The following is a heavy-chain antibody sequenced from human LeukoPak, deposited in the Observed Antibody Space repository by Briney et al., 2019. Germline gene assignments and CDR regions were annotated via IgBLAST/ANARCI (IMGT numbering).Heavy chain of an antibody. V-gene: IGHV4-59*08. D-gene: IGHD1-26*01. CDR2: IYYSGST. CDR3: ARLSGSPSLFDY. J-gene: IGHJ4*02. CDR1: GGSISGHY. Sequence: SETLSLTCTVSGGSISGHYWSWIRQPPGKGLEWTGYIYYSGSTKYNPCLEGPVTIAVTPCKNQFCLKLSSVPAADTAVSYCARLSGSPSLFDYWGQGTLVTVFS.